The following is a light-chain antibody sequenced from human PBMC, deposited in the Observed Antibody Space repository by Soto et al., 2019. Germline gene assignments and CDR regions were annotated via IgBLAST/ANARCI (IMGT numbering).Light chain of an antibody. CDR3: QQRSNWPIT. Sequence: EIVLTQSPGTLSLSPGERATLSCRASHSVSRTYLAWYQQKPGQAPRLLIYGASTRATGIPARFSGSGSGTEFTLTISSLQSEDFAVYYCQQRSNWPITFGQGTRLEIK. CDR1: HSVSRTY. V-gene: IGKV3-15*01. CDR2: GAS. J-gene: IGKJ5*01.